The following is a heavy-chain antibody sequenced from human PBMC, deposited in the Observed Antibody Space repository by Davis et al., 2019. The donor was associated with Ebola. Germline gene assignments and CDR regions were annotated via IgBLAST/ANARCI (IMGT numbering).Heavy chain of an antibody. V-gene: IGHV3-48*03. J-gene: IGHJ2*01. Sequence: GESLKISCAASGFTFSSYEMNWVRQAPGKGLEWVSYISSSGSTIYYADSVKGRFTISRDNAKNSLYLQMNSLRAEDTAVYYCARGTTYYDFWSGYYGWYFDLWGRGTLVTVSS. CDR3: ARGTTYYDFWSGYYGWYFDL. CDR1: GFTFSSYE. D-gene: IGHD3-3*01. CDR2: ISSSGSTI.